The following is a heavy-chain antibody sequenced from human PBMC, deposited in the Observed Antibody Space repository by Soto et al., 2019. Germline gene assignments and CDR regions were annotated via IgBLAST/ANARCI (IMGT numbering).Heavy chain of an antibody. V-gene: IGHV1-69*13. CDR3: ASREDTAMVFDY. J-gene: IGHJ4*02. CDR2: IIPIFGTA. Sequence: SVKVSCKASGGTFSSYAISWVRQAPGRGLEWMGGIIPIFGTANYAQKFQGRVTITADESTSTAYMELSSLRSEDTAVYYCASREDTAMVFDYWGQGTLVTVSS. D-gene: IGHD5-18*01. CDR1: GGTFSSYA.